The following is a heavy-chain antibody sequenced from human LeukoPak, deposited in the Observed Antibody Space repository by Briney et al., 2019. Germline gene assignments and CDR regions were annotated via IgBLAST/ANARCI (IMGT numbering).Heavy chain of an antibody. CDR2: ISGGTT. V-gene: IGHV3-49*03. CDR1: GFTFGDYL. D-gene: IGHD6-19*01. CDR3: SRGSGWLSVY. Sequence: PGGSLRLSCTASGFTFGDYLMSWFRQAPGKGLGWIGFISGGTTEYAASVKGRFTISRDDSTSIAYLQMNSLTTEDTAVCYCSRGSGWLSVYWGRGTLVTVSS. J-gene: IGHJ4*02.